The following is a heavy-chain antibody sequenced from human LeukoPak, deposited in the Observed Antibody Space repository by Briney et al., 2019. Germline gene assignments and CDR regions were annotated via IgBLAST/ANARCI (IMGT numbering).Heavy chain of an antibody. Sequence: PRGCLRLSRAASGFTFSNCGMHGVRPAPGRGVEGVAVMWYDGSNEYAGNAVKGRFTISRDKSKNTLYLQMNSLRVEDTAVYHCARDPYYGARKYYYGMDLWGQGTTVTVSS. D-gene: IGHD3-10*01. V-gene: IGHV3-33*01. J-gene: IGHJ6*01. CDR2: MWYDGSNE. CDR1: GFTFSNCG. CDR3: ARDPYYGARKYYYGMDL.